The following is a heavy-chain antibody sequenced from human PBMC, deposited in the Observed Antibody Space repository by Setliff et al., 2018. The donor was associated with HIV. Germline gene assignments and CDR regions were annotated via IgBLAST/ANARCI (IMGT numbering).Heavy chain of an antibody. V-gene: IGHV4-39*01. CDR2: MYYRGTT. D-gene: IGHD5-18*01. CDR3: GRLSETAMASFDS. CDR1: GGSISSSYY. Sequence: SETLSLTCIVSGGSISSSYYWGWIRQPPGKGLEWIGTMYYRGTTYNNPSLKSRVTFSADTSKNLFSLKLTSVTAADTAVYYCGRLSETAMASFDSWGQGTLVTV. J-gene: IGHJ4*02.